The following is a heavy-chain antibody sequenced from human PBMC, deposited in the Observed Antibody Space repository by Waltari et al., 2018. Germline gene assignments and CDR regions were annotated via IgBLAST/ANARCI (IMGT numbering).Heavy chain of an antibody. CDR3: GTREYLGDTIHY. J-gene: IGHJ4*02. CDR1: GFTFINHW. Sequence: EVQLVQSGEEVKKTGESLKISCKASGFTFINHWIGLVLHMPVTGLAWSGIIYPRDFQTLYSPSFQGHVTISADRSITTAYLHLSSLQSSDSGLYYCGTREYLGDTIHYWGQGTLVTVSS. V-gene: IGHV5-51*01. D-gene: IGHD3-3*01. CDR2: IYPRDFQT.